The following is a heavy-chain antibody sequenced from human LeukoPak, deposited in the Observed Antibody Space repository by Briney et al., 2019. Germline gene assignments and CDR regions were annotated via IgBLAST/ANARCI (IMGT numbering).Heavy chain of an antibody. CDR3: ASHLGRITMVRGVIVPFDY. D-gene: IGHD3-10*01. V-gene: IGHV1-69*13. CDR1: GGTFSSYA. CDR2: IIPIFGTA. J-gene: IGHJ4*02. Sequence: SVKVSCKASGGTFSSYAISWVRQAPGQGLEWMGGIIPIFGTANYAQKFQGRVTITADESTSTAYMELSSLRSEDTAVCYCASHLGRITMVRGVIVPFDYWGQGTLVTVSS.